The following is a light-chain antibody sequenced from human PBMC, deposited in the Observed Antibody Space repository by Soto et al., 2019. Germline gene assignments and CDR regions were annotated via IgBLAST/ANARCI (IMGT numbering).Light chain of an antibody. J-gene: IGKJ1*01. CDR1: QSVSSTY. V-gene: IGKV3-20*01. Sequence: EIVLTQSPGTLSLSPGERATLSCRASQSVSSTYLAWYQQKPGQAPRLLIYDASSRATGIPDRFSGSGSGTDFTLIISRLEPEDFAVYYCQQYAGSPWTFGQGTKVEIK. CDR2: DAS. CDR3: QQYAGSPWT.